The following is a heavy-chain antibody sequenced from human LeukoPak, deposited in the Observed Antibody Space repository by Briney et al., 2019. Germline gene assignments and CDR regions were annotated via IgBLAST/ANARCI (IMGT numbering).Heavy chain of an antibody. V-gene: IGHV1-8*01. Sequence: ASVKVSCKASGYTFTSYDINWVRQATGQGLEWMGWMNPNSGNTGYAQKFQGRVTMTRNTSISTAYMELSSLGSEDTAVYYCASLPDSSSWYKYHFDYWGQGTLVTVSS. CDR3: ASLPDSSSWYKYHFDY. D-gene: IGHD6-13*01. CDR1: GYTFTSYD. CDR2: MNPNSGNT. J-gene: IGHJ4*02.